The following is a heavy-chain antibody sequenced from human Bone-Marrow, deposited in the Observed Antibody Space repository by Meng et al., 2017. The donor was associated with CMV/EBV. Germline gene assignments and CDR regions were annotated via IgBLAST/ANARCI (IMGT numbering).Heavy chain of an antibody. D-gene: IGHD3-3*01. Sequence: GESLKISCAASGFTFSDYYMSWIRQAPGKGLEWVSYISSSGSTIYYADSVKGRFTISRDNAKNSLYLQMNSLRAEDTAVYYCARLRFLEWSLLDYWGQGTLVTVSS. J-gene: IGHJ4*02. CDR1: GFTFSDYY. V-gene: IGHV3-11*01. CDR2: ISSSGSTI. CDR3: ARLRFLEWSLLDY.